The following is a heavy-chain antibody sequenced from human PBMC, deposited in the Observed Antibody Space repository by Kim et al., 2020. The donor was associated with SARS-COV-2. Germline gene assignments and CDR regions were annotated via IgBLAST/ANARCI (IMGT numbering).Heavy chain of an antibody. CDR3: VKENIVRGYSSGFYYYYGMDV. D-gene: IGHD5-18*01. CDR1: GFSFSNYG. Sequence: GGSLRLSCAASGFSFSNYGMHWVRQAPGKGLEWVTVISYDGRDKHYADSVKGRFTISRDNSKNTLYLQMTSLRGEDTAVYYCVKENIVRGYSSGFYYYYGMDVWGQGTTVTVSS. V-gene: IGHV3-30*18. CDR2: ISYDGRDK. J-gene: IGHJ6*02.